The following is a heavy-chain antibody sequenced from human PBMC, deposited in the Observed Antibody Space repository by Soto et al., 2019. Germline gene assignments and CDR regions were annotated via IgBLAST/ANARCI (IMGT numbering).Heavy chain of an antibody. Sequence: ASVKVSCKASGGTFSSYTISWVRQAPGQGLEWMGRIIPILGIANYAQKFQGRVTITADKSTSTAYMELSSLRSEDAAVYYCARAESGYSFYYMDVWGKGTTVTVSS. CDR2: IIPILGIA. J-gene: IGHJ6*03. CDR3: ARAESGYSFYYMDV. V-gene: IGHV1-69*02. D-gene: IGHD3-3*01. CDR1: GGTFSSYT.